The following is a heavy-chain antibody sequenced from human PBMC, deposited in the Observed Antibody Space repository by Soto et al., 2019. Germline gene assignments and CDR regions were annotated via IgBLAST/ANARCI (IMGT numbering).Heavy chain of an antibody. V-gene: IGHV4-61*01. Sequence: SETLSLTCTVSGGSVSRDSNFWSWIRQPPGKGLEWIGYIYYSGPTRYNPSLESRVTISIDSSRNQVSLNLTSVTAADTAVYYCARGYSHYAHWGRGTLVTVSS. CDR3: ARGYSHYAH. CDR2: IYYSGPT. D-gene: IGHD4-4*01. J-gene: IGHJ4*02. CDR1: GGSVSRDSNF.